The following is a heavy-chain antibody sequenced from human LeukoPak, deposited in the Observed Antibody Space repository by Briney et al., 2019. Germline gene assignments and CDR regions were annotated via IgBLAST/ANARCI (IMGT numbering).Heavy chain of an antibody. J-gene: IGHJ3*02. D-gene: IGHD2-8*01. CDR3: ARDSRYCTSYNCQGDAFDI. V-gene: IGHV3-7*01. Sequence: PGGSLRLSCAASGFTFSGYWMTWVRQVPGKGLEWVANIKEDGSEKYYVDSVKGRFTISRDNADNSLHLQMNSLRAEDTAVYYCARDSRYCTSYNCQGDAFDIWGQGTMVTVSS. CDR2: IKEDGSEK. CDR1: GFTFSGYW.